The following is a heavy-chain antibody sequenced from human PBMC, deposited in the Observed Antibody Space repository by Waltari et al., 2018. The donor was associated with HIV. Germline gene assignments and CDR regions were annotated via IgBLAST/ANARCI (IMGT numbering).Heavy chain of an antibody. CDR2: IYTSGST. D-gene: IGHD2-15*01. CDR3: ARDSIVVVVAADYGMDV. CDR1: GGPISSGSYY. V-gene: IGHV4-61*02. J-gene: IGHJ6*02. Sequence: QVQLQASGPGLAKPSQTPSLTCTVSGGPISSGSYYWSWFRQPPGKGLEWIGRIYTSGSTNYNPSLKSRVTISVDTSKNQFSLKLSSVTAADTALYYCARDSIVVVVAADYGMDVWGQGTTVTVSS.